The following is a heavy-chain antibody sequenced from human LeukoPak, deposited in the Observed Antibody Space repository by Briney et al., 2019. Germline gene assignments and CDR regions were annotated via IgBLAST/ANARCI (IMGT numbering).Heavy chain of an antibody. J-gene: IGHJ5*02. CDR2: IYSGGST. CDR1: GFTFSSYA. Sequence: GGSLRLSCAASGFTFSSYAMSWVRQAPGKGLEWVSVIYSGGSTYYADSVKGRFTISRDNSKNTLYLQMNSLRAEDTAVYYCARDGGFDRSPWGQGTLVTVSS. CDR3: ARDGGFDRSP. V-gene: IGHV3-66*01. D-gene: IGHD3-16*01.